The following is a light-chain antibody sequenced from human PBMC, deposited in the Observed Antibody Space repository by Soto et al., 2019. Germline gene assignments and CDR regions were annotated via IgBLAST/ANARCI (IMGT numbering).Light chain of an antibody. CDR3: QQYNNWPPLT. CDR2: AAS. CDR1: QSVGSD. V-gene: IGKV3D-15*01. Sequence: EILMTQSPATLSVSPGERATVSCRASQSVGSDLAWYQQRPGQAPRLLIYAASARAAGIPARFSGSGSGTEFTLTISSLQSEDFAVYYCQQYNNWPPLTFGGGTKVEIK. J-gene: IGKJ4*01.